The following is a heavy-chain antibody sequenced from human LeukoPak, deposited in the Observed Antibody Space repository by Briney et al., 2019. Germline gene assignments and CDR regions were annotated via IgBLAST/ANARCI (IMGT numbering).Heavy chain of an antibody. V-gene: IGHV3-66*01. CDR1: GFTFSSYA. J-gene: IGHJ3*02. Sequence: GRSLRLSCAASGFTFSSYAMHWVRQAPGKGLEWVSVISSGGTTYYADSVKGRFTISRDNSKNTLYLQMNSLRAEDTAVYYCARDDRGRDPLDAFDIWGQGTMVTVSS. D-gene: IGHD1-26*01. CDR3: ARDDRGRDPLDAFDI. CDR2: ISSGGTT.